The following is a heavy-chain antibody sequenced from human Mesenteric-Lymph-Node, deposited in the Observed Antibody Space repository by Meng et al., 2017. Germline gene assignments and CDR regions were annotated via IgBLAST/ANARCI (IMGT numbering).Heavy chain of an antibody. Sequence: GGSLRLSCAASGFTFSSYAMSWVRQAPGKGLEWVSAISGSGGSTYYADSVKGRFTISRDNSKNTLYLQMNSLRAEDTAVYPCARDPYDGGGYAAFDIWGQGTMVTVSS. J-gene: IGHJ3*02. CDR1: GFTFSSYA. CDR2: ISGSGGST. D-gene: IGHD3-22*01. CDR3: ARDPYDGGGYAAFDI. V-gene: IGHV3-23*01.